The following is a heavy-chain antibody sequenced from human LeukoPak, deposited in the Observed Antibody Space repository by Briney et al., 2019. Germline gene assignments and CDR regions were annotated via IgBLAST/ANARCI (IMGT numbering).Heavy chain of an antibody. CDR2: IYTSGST. D-gene: IGHD3-22*01. Sequence: NPSETLSLTCTVSGGSISSYYWSWIRQPAGKGLEWIGRIYTSGSTNYNPSLKSRVTMSVDTSKNQFSLKLSSVTAADTAVYYCEREDYYDSSGYSDCWGQGTLVTVSS. CDR3: EREDYYDSSGYSDC. CDR1: GGSISSYY. J-gene: IGHJ4*02. V-gene: IGHV4-4*07.